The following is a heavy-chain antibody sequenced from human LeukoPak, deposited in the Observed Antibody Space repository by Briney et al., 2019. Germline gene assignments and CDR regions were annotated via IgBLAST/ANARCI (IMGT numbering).Heavy chain of an antibody. CDR2: IYYSGST. D-gene: IGHD3-3*01. J-gene: IGHJ5*02. V-gene: IGHV4-31*03. CDR1: GGSISSGGYY. Sequence: SQTLSLTCTVSGGSISSGGYYWSWIRQHPGKGLEWIGYIYYSGSTYYNPSLKSRVTISVDTSKNQFSLKLSSVTAADTAVYYCARQEYDFWSGYPTYWFDPWGQGTLVTVSS. CDR3: ARQEYDFWSGYPTYWFDP.